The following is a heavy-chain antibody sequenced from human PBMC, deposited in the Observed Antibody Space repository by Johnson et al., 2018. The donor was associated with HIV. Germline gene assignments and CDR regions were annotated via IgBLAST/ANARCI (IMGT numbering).Heavy chain of an antibody. CDR1: RFTFSSYG. Sequence: QVQLLESGGGVVQPGGSLRLSCEASRFTFSSYGMHWVRQAPGKGLAWVAFIRNDGSNKNYGDSVKGRFTISRDNSKNTLYLQMNSLRAEDTAVYYCAKVRRAYYEDAFDIWGQGTMVTVSS. CDR2: IRNDGSNK. D-gene: IGHD3-22*01. CDR3: AKVRRAYYEDAFDI. V-gene: IGHV3-30*02. J-gene: IGHJ3*02.